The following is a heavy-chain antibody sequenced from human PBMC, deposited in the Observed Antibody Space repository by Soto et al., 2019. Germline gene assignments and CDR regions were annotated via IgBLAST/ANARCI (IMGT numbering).Heavy chain of an antibody. J-gene: IGHJ4*02. CDR1: GYTFTSYY. Sequence: GASVKVSCKASGYTFTSYYMHWVRQAPGQGLEWMGIINPSGGSTSYAQKFQGRVTMTRDTSTGTVYMELSSLRSEDTAVYYCARDFNSLAAAVGIGYWGQGTLVTVSS. CDR2: INPSGGST. V-gene: IGHV1-46*01. CDR3: ARDFNSLAAAVGIGY. D-gene: IGHD6-13*01.